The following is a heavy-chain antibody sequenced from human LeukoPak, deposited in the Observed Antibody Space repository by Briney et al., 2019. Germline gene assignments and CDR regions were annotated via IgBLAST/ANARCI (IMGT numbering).Heavy chain of an antibody. D-gene: IGHD1-26*01. J-gene: IGHJ3*02. V-gene: IGHV1-69*13. CDR1: GGTFSSYA. Sequence: ASVKVSCKASGGTFSSYAISWVRQAPGQGLEWMGGIIPIFGTANYAQKFQGRVTITADESTSTAYMELSSLRSEDTAVYYCAGEGASDDAFDIWGQGTMVTVSS. CDR2: IIPIFGTA. CDR3: AGEGASDDAFDI.